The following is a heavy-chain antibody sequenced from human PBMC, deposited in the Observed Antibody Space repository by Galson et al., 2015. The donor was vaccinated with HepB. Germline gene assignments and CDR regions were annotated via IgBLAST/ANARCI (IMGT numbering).Heavy chain of an antibody. Sequence: SLRLSCAASGFTFSTYGMHWVRQAPGKGLEWVAAISYDERNIYYADSVKGRFTISRDNSKNTLYLQMNSLRAEDTAVYYCAKMVAMVRGVSDSWGQGTLVTVSS. D-gene: IGHD3-10*01. CDR2: ISYDERNI. CDR3: AKMVAMVRGVSDS. J-gene: IGHJ5*02. CDR1: GFTFSTYG. V-gene: IGHV3-30*18.